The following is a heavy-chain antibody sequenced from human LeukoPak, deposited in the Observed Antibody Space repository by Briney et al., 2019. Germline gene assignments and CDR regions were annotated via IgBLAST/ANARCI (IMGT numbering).Heavy chain of an antibody. J-gene: IGHJ5*02. CDR2: IYYSGST. CDR3: ASIRFRGYFPGWFDP. V-gene: IGHV4-61*08. D-gene: IGHD3-22*01. CDR1: GDSISSGAYY. Sequence: PSETLSLICTVSGDSISSGAYYWSWIRQPPGKGLEWIGYIYYSGSTNYNPSLKSRVTISVDTSKNQFSLKLSSVTAADTAVYYCASIRFRGYFPGWFDPWGQGTLVTVSS.